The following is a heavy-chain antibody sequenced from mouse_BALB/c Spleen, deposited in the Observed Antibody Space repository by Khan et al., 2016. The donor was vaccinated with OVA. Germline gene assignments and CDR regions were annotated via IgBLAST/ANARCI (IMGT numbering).Heavy chain of an antibody. D-gene: IGHD6-1*01. V-gene: IGHV9-2-1*01. CDR1: VYTFTDYS. CDR2: INTETGEP. Sequence: QIQLVQSGPELKKPGETVKISCKASVYTFTDYSMHWVKQAPGKGLKWMGWINTETGEPTYADDFKGRFAFSLETSASTAYLQINNLKNEDTATYFCAASFLRDFDVWGAGTTVTVSS. J-gene: IGHJ1*01. CDR3: AASFLRDFDV.